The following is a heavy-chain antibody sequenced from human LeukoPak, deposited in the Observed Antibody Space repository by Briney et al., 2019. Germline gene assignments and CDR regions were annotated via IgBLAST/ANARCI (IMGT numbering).Heavy chain of an antibody. Sequence: SQTLSLTCTVSGGSISSGDYYWSWIRQPPGKGLEWIGYIYYSGSTYYNPSLKSRVTISVDTSKNQFSLKLSSVTAADAAVYYCARVDYGDYVQRGYFDYWGQGTLVTVSS. CDR3: ARVDYGDYVQRGYFDY. CDR2: IYYSGST. J-gene: IGHJ4*02. D-gene: IGHD4-17*01. V-gene: IGHV4-30-4*01. CDR1: GGSISSGDYY.